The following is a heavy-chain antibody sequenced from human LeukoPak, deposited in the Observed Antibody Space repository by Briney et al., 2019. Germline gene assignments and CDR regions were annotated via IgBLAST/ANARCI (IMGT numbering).Heavy chain of an antibody. D-gene: IGHD2-2*01. J-gene: IGHJ4*02. CDR2: IHYSGST. CDR1: GGSISSYY. V-gene: IGHV4-59*08. CDR3: AIRMGGTSTGFDY. Sequence: NPSETLSLTCTVSGGSISSYYWSWIRQPPGKGLEWIGSIHYSGSTTYNPSLKSRVTISVDTSKNQFSLKLSSVTAADTAVYYCAIRMGGTSTGFDYWGQGTLVTVSS.